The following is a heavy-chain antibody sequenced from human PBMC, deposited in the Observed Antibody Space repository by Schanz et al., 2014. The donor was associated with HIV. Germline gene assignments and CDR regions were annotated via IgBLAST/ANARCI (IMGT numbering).Heavy chain of an antibody. CDR2: ISWNSVSI. D-gene: IGHD3-3*01. CDR1: GFTFSSYG. CDR3: AREQSITIFGGAGYYYYAMDV. V-gene: IGHV3-21*04. J-gene: IGHJ6*02. Sequence: VQLVESGGGVVQPGRSLRLSCAASGFTFSSYGMHWVRQAPGKGLEWVSGISWNSVSIGYADSVKGRFTISRDNAKNSLFLQMNSLRAEDTAVYYCAREQSITIFGGAGYYYYAMDVWGQGTTVTVSS.